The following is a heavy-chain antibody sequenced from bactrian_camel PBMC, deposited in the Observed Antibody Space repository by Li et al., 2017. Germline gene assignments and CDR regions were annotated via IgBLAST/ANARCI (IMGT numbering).Heavy chain of an antibody. D-gene: IGHD2*01. J-gene: IGHJ6*01. CDR3: AAGLKWCRQGYPTADFRY. CDR1: GYIGSRYC. V-gene: IGHV3S53*01. Sequence: HVQLVESGGGSVQAGGSLRLSCVASGYIGSRYCMGWFRQTPGKERDGVAVIDNSFGTSYADSVKGRFTISKDGTKKTLYLEMNSLKPEDTAMYYCAAGLKWCRQGYPTADFRYLGQGTQVTVS. CDR2: IDNSFGT.